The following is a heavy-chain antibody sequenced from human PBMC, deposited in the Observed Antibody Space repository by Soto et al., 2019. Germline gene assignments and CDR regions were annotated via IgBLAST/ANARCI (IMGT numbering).Heavy chain of an antibody. D-gene: IGHD2-15*01. J-gene: IGHJ4*02. CDR1: GFTFSSYA. CDR2: ISYDGSNK. V-gene: IGHV3-30-3*01. Sequence: PGGSLRLSCAASGFTFSSYAMHWVRQAPGKGLEWVAVISYDGSNKYYADSVKGRFTISRDNSKNTLYLQMNSLRAEDTAVYYCASVDYCSGGSCYSGPADYWGQGTLVTVSS. CDR3: ASVDYCSGGSCYSGPADY.